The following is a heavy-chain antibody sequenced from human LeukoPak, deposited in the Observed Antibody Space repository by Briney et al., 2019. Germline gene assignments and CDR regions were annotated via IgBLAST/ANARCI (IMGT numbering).Heavy chain of an antibody. CDR1: GGSIRSYY. J-gene: IGHJ3*02. V-gene: IGHV4-59*01. CDR3: SSHLSNAFDI. CDR2: IYHSGST. Sequence: PSETLSLTCTVSGGSIRSYYWIWIRQPPGKGLEWIGYIYHSGSTNYNPSLKSRVTMSVDTSKNQFSLKLGSVTAADTAVYYCSSHLSNAFDIWGQGTMVIVSS. D-gene: IGHD2/OR15-2a*01.